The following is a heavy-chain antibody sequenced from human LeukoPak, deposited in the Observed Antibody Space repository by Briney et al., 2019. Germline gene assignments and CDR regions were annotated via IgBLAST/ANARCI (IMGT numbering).Heavy chain of an antibody. CDR1: GFTFGTFA. CDR3: AREGYSSGRAPVFDI. CDR2: ILYDGSRE. Sequence: PGGSLRLSCSASGFTFGTFAMRWVRQAPGKGLEWVALILYDGSREYYADSVKGRFTMSRENGRNSLYLQMNSLTVGDTAIYYCAREGYSSGRAPVFDIWGQGTTVTVSS. V-gene: IGHV3-30*14. D-gene: IGHD6-19*01. J-gene: IGHJ3*02.